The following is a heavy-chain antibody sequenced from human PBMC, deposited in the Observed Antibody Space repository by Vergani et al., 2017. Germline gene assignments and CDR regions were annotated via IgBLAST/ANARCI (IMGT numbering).Heavy chain of an antibody. D-gene: IGHD3-10*01. J-gene: IGHJ6*02. CDR1: GYTFTGCY. CDR2: INPNSGGT. CDR3: ARVVMVRGVIITLYGMDV. V-gene: IGHV1-2*02. Sequence: QVQLVQSGAEVKKPGASVKVSCKASGYTFTGCYMHWVRQAPGQGLEWMGWINPNSGGTNYAQKFQGRVTMTRDTSISTAYMELSRLRSDDTAVYYCARVVMVRGVIITLYGMDVWGQGTTVTVSS.